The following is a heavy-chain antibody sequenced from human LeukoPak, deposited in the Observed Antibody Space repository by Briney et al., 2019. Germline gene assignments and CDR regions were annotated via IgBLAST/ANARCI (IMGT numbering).Heavy chain of an antibody. D-gene: IGHD4-11*01. Sequence: GGSLRLSCAASGFTFSNYDMNWVRQAPGKGLEWVSSISRSSYRYHGDSVKGRFTISRDNAKNSLYLQMNSLRADDTAVYYCAKAGDYSYFDYWGQGTLVTVSS. CDR1: GFTFSNYD. V-gene: IGHV3-69-1*01. J-gene: IGHJ4*02. CDR3: AKAGDYSYFDY. CDR2: ISRSSYR.